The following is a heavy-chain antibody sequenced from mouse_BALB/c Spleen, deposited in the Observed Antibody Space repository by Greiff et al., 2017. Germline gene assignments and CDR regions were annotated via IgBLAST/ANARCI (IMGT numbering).Heavy chain of an antibody. V-gene: IGHV3-2*02. Sequence: EVQLQESGPGLVKPSQSLSLTCTVTGYSITSDYAWNWIRQFPGNKLEWMGYISYSGSTSYNPSLKSRISITRDTSKNQFFLQLNSVTTEDTATYYCARKEDEGWYFDVWGAGTTVTVSS. J-gene: IGHJ1*01. CDR2: ISYSGST. CDR3: ARKEDEGWYFDV. CDR1: GYSITSDYA.